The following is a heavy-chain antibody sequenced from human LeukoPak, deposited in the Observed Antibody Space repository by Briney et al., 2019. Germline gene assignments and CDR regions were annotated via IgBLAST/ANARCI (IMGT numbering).Heavy chain of an antibody. Sequence: ASVKVSCKVSGYIFTDYYMHWVQQAPGKGLEWMGLVDPEDGETIYAEKFQGRVTITADTSTDTAYMELSSLRSENTAVYYCATEYGSGSYFDYWGQGTLVTVSS. J-gene: IGHJ4*02. D-gene: IGHD3-10*01. CDR1: GYIFTDYY. CDR2: VDPEDGET. V-gene: IGHV1-69-2*01. CDR3: ATEYGSGSYFDY.